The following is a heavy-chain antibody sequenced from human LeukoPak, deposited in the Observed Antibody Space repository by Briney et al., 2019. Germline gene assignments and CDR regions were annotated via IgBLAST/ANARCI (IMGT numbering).Heavy chain of an antibody. CDR3: ARGLPPAYYYYMDV. CDR2: IYYSGST. D-gene: IGHD6-25*01. Sequence: SETLSFTCTVSGGSISSYYWSWIRQPPGKGLEWIGYIYYSGSTNYNPSLKSRVTISVDTSKNQFSLKLSSVTAADTAVYYCARGLPPAYYYYMDVWGKGTTVTVSS. V-gene: IGHV4-59*01. J-gene: IGHJ6*03. CDR1: GGSISSYY.